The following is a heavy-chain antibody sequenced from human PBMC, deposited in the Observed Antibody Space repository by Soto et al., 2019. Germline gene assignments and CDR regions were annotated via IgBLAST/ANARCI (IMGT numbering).Heavy chain of an antibody. Sequence: ASVKVSCKASGYTFTTYYIQWVRQAPGQGLEWMGVISPSGGTTTYAQKFKGRVTMTRDTSTSTVHMELSRLRSEDTAVYYCARQRSDRSGYNGGYNNYWGQRSLVTVSS. V-gene: IGHV1-46*01. D-gene: IGHD3-22*01. CDR3: ARQRSDRSGYNGGYNNY. CDR1: GYTFTTYY. CDR2: ISPSGGTT. J-gene: IGHJ4*02.